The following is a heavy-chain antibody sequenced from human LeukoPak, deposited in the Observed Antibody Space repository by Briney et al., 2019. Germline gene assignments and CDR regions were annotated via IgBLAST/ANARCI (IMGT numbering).Heavy chain of an antibody. Sequence: GSVNDSCKASGYTFTSYDINWVRQATGQGREWMGLMNPNRGNTGYAQKLQGRVTIPRHTSLSTAYMELSRLTSEDTAVYYCLRAIGVGASAYFDNGGQETLVTVS. CDR3: LRAIGVGASAYFDN. D-gene: IGHD2-21*01. CDR1: GYTFTSYD. CDR2: MNPNRGNT. J-gene: IGHJ4*02. V-gene: IGHV1-8*03.